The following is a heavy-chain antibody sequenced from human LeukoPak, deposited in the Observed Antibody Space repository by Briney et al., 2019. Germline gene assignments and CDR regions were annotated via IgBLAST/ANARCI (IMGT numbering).Heavy chain of an antibody. V-gene: IGHV1-2*02. Sequence: EASVKVSCKASGYTFTGYYMHWVRQAPGQGLEWMGWINPNSGGTNYAQKFQGRVTMTRDTSISTAYMELSRLRSDDTAVYYCARDVATIKEGYYMDVWGKGTTVTISS. CDR3: ARDVATIKEGYYMDV. D-gene: IGHD5-12*01. CDR2: INPNSGGT. CDR1: GYTFTGYY. J-gene: IGHJ6*03.